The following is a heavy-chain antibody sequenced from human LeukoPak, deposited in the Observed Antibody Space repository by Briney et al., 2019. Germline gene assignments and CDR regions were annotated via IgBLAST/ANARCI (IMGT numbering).Heavy chain of an antibody. J-gene: IGHJ6*04. CDR3: AHSAMVREMDYGMDV. V-gene: IGHV2-5*02. CDR2: IYWDDDK. CDR1: GFSLSSSGVG. D-gene: IGHD3-10*01. Sequence: SGPTLVKPTQTLTLTCTFSGFSLSSSGVGVNWIRQPPGQALEWLALIYWDDDKRYSPSLSSRLTITKDTSKNQVVLTMTNMDPVSTATYYCAHSAMVREMDYGMDVWGKGTTVTVSS.